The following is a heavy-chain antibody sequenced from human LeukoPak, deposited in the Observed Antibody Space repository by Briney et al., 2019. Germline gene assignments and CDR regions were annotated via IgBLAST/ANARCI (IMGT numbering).Heavy chain of an antibody. V-gene: IGHV4-34*01. CDR1: GGSFSGYY. J-gene: IGHJ4*02. CDR3: ARVNTMIVVDY. Sequence: PSETLSLTCAVYGGSFSGYYWSWIRQPPGKGLEWIGEINHSGSTNYNPSLKSRVTTSVDTSKNQFSLKLSSVTAADTAVYYCARVNTMIVVDYWGQGTLVTVSS. CDR2: INHSGST. D-gene: IGHD3-22*01.